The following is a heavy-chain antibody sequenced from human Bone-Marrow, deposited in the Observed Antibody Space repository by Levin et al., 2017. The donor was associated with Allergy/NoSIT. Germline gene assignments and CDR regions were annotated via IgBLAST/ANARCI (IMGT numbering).Heavy chain of an antibody. V-gene: IGHV3-23*01. CDR1: GFTFSSYA. D-gene: IGHD6-6*01. Sequence: VGSLRLSCAASGFTFSSYAMSWVRQAPGKGLEWVSGIRGSGVGTYYADSVKGRFTISRDNSKNTLYLQMKSLRAEDTAVYYCAKDISSSWSTGDLDYWGQGTQVTVSS. J-gene: IGHJ4*02. CDR2: IRGSGVGT. CDR3: AKDISSSWSTGDLDY.